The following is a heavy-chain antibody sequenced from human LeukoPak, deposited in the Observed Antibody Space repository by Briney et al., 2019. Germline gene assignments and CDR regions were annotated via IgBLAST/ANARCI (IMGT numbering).Heavy chain of an antibody. Sequence: SETLSLTCAVYGGSFSGYYGSWIRQPPGKGLEGIGDIYYSGSTNYNPSLTSRATISVDTPKNQFSLPPSSVTAADTPLHYCPGVYSGSGPRGVDYWGQGTLVTVSS. CDR3: PGVYSGSGPRGVDY. J-gene: IGHJ4*02. D-gene: IGHD1-26*01. CDR2: IYYSGST. V-gene: IGHV4-34*11. CDR1: GGSFSGYY.